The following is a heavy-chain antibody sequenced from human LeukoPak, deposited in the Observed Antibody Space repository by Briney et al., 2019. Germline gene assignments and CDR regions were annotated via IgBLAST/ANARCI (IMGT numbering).Heavy chain of an antibody. CDR1: GFTVSSNY. CDR3: ATPRSGYYYYFDY. Sequence: GGSLRLSCAASGFTVSSNYMSWVRQAPGKGLEWVSVTYGAGSTYYADSVKGRFTISRDNSKNTLYLQMNGLRAEDTAVYYCATPRSGYYYYFDYWGQGTLVTVSS. V-gene: IGHV3-66*01. J-gene: IGHJ4*02. CDR2: TYGAGST. D-gene: IGHD3-22*01.